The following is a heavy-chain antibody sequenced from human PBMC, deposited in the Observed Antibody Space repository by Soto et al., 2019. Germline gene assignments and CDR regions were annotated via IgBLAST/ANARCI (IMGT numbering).Heavy chain of an antibody. Sequence: QVQLVQSGAEVKKPWSSVKVSCKASGGTFSSYAISWVRQAPGQGLEWMGGIIPIFGTANYAQKFQGRVTITADESTSTAYMELSSLRSEDTAVYYCARLMGELSLPPNWFDPWGQGTLVTVSS. CDR2: IIPIFGTA. J-gene: IGHJ5*02. D-gene: IGHD3-16*02. CDR3: ARLMGELSLPPNWFDP. CDR1: GGTFSSYA. V-gene: IGHV1-69*01.